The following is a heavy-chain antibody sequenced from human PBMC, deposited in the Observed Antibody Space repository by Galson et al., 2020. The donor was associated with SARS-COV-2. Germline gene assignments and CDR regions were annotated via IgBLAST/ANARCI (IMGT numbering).Heavy chain of an antibody. CDR3: ARASLGYCPSGVCLYFDY. CDR2: MYYSGST. Sequence: SETLSLTCTVSGGSISTTTYYWDWIRQPPGKGLEWIGSMYYSGSTYYNPSLKSRVTISVDTSKNQFSLKLSSVTAADTAVYYCARASLGYCPSGVCLYFDYWGQGTLVTVSS. J-gene: IGHJ4*02. CDR1: GGSISTTTYY. V-gene: IGHV4-39*07. D-gene: IGHD2-8*01.